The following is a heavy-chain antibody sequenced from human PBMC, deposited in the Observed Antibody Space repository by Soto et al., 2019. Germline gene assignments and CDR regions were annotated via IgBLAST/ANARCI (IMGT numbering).Heavy chain of an antibody. Sequence: QLQLQESGPGLVKPSETLSLTCTVSGGSIRSSSYYWGWIRQPPGKGLEWIGSISYSGSTYYNPSLTRHVTISVDASKNQLSLQLSSVTAADTSVYYCAAPARDLAVAGFDLWGRGTLVTVSS. CDR1: GGSIRSSSYY. CDR3: AAPARDLAVAGFDL. V-gene: IGHV4-39*01. D-gene: IGHD6-19*01. CDR2: ISYSGST. J-gene: IGHJ2*01.